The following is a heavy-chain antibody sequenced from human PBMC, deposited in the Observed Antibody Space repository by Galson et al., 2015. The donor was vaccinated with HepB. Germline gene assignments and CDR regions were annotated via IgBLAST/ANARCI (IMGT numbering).Heavy chain of an antibody. CDR2: ISVYNGNT. Sequence: SVKVSCKASGYTFTSYGISWVRQAPGQGLEWMGWISVYNGNTDYAQILQGRVTMTTDTSTSTAYMELRSLRSDDTAVYYCARGAYYDSSGYYVFDYWGQGTLVTVSS. V-gene: IGHV1-18*01. CDR3: ARGAYYDSSGYYVFDY. J-gene: IGHJ4*02. D-gene: IGHD3-22*01. CDR1: GYTFTSYG.